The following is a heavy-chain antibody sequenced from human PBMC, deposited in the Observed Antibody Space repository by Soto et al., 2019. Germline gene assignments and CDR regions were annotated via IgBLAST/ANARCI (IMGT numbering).Heavy chain of an antibody. D-gene: IGHD7-27*01. CDR2: ISYSGST. Sequence: SETLSLTCTVSGGSISSGGYYWSWIRQHPGKGLEWIGYISYSGSTYNNPSLESRVTISVDTSKNQFSLKLSSVSAADTAVYYCARGPSGDKVDYWGQGTLVTVS. V-gene: IGHV4-31*03. J-gene: IGHJ4*02. CDR1: GGSISSGGYY. CDR3: ARGPSGDKVDY.